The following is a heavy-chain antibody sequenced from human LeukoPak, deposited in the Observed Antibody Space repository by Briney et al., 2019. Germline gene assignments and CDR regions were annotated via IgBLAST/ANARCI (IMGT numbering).Heavy chain of an antibody. V-gene: IGHV3-23*01. J-gene: IGHJ6*02. CDR1: GFTFSNFA. Sequence: PGGSLRLSCAASGFTFSNFAMSWVRQSPGRGLEWVSSISPSSDYTYYADSVKGRFTISRDNSRNTLYLQMNTLRAEDTAVYYCANPSLRFLAESYGMDVWGQGTTVTVSS. CDR3: ANPSLRFLAESYGMDV. CDR2: ISPSSDYT. D-gene: IGHD3-3*01.